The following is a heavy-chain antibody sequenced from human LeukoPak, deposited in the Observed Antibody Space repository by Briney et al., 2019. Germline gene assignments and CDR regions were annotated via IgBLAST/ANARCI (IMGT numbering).Heavy chain of an antibody. Sequence: PSETLSLTCAVYGGSFSGYYWSWIRQSPGKGLEWIGEINHSGSTNYNPSLKSRVTISVDTSKNQFSLKLSSVTAADTAVYYCASLGGWKDVWGKGTTVTVSS. CDR2: INHSGST. J-gene: IGHJ6*04. CDR3: ASLGGWKDV. V-gene: IGHV4-34*01. CDR1: GGSFSGYY. D-gene: IGHD3-16*01.